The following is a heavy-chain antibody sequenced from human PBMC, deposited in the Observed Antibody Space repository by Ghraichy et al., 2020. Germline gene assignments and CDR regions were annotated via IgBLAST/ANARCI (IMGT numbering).Heavy chain of an antibody. Sequence: SQTLSLTCVVYGGSFSGYYWSWIRQPPGKGLEWIGEINHSGSTNYNPSLKSRVTISVDTSKKQFSLKLSSVTAADTAVYYCAKRDYTSFGVAFQGGRLNWFDPWGQGTLVTVSS. CDR1: GGSFSGYY. V-gene: IGHV4-34*01. CDR2: INHSGST. D-gene: IGHD3-3*01. J-gene: IGHJ5*02. CDR3: AKRDYTSFGVAFQGGRLNWFDP.